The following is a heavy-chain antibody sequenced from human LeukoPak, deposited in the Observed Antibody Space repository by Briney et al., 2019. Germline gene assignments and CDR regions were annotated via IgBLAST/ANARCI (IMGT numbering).Heavy chain of an antibody. CDR3: ATSYFYDSSGHDAFDI. J-gene: IGHJ3*02. CDR2: IYPGDPDT. CDR1: GYSFSSYW. Sequence: GESLKISCKGSGYSFSSYWIGWVRQMPGKGLEWMGIIYPGDPDTRYSPSFQGQVTISADTSVSTAYLQWSSLKASDAAMYYCATSYFYDSSGHDAFDIWGQGTMVTVSS. V-gene: IGHV5-51*01. D-gene: IGHD3-22*01.